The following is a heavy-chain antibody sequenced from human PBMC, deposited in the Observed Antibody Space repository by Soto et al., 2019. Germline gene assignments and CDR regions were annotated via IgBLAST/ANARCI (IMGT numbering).Heavy chain of an antibody. CDR2: IYHSGSP. V-gene: IGHV4-4*02. CDR1: SGSIFSTNW. CDR3: ARNPDVTSANVGGGYVFDI. J-gene: IGHJ3*02. D-gene: IGHD3-10*02. Sequence: QVQLQESGPGLVKPSGTLSLTCAVSSGSIFSTNWWSWVRHSPGKGLQWIGDIYHSGSPNYNPSLKSRVTISVDKSKNNFSLKMTSVTAADTAVYYWARNPDVTSANVGGGYVFDIWGQGTMVTVSS.